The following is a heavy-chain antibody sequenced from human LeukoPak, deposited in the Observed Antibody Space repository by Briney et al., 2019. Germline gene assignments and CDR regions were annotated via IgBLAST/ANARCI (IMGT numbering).Heavy chain of an antibody. J-gene: IGHJ4*02. CDR1: GGSISSYY. Sequence: SETLSLTCTVSGGSISSYYWSWIRQPPGKGLEWIGDIYYSGSTNYNPSLKSRVTISVDTSKNQFSLKLSSVTAADTAVYYCARAIYSSGWPAFDYWGQGTLVTVSS. V-gene: IGHV4-59*01. CDR2: IYYSGST. CDR3: ARAIYSSGWPAFDY. D-gene: IGHD6-19*01.